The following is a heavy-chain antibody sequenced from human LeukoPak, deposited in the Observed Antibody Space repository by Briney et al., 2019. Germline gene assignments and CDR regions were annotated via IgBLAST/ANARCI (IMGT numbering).Heavy chain of an antibody. V-gene: IGHV3-33*01. J-gene: IGHJ4*02. CDR3: ARIVQFTAATGTGLDY. CDR1: GFTFSYCG. Sequence: GGSLRLSCAASGFTFSYCGMHWVRQAPGKGLDWVAVIWYDGSYIYYADSVKGRFTISRDNSKNTMYLQMNRLRAEDTAVYYCARIVQFTAATGTGLDYWGQGTLVTVSP. D-gene: IGHD6-13*01. CDR2: IWYDGSYI.